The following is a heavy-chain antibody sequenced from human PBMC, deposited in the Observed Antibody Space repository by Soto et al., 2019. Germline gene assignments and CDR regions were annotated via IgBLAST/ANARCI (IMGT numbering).Heavy chain of an antibody. CDR3: TRPPSGAYGDDFDY. D-gene: IGHD1-26*01. CDR1: GFSFSDSA. Sequence: PGGSLRLSCKVSGFSFSDSAMHWVRQASGKGLEWVGHIRDKANHYATAYAASLKHRFLISRDDSENTVYLQMNSLKTDDTAVYYCTRPPSGAYGDDFDYWGRGTLVTVSS. V-gene: IGHV3-73*01. CDR2: IRDKANHYAT. J-gene: IGHJ4*02.